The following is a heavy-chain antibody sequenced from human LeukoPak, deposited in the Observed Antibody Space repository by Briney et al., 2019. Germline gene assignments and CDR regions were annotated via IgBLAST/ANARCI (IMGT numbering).Heavy chain of an antibody. Sequence: GGSLRLSRAASGFTFSSYDMHWVRQATGKGLEWVSAIGTAGDPYYPGSVKGRFTISRENAKNSLYLQMNSLRAGDTAVYYCARGLRYYYDSSGLSGYYFDYWGQGTLVTVSS. CDR1: GFTFSSYD. V-gene: IGHV3-13*05. CDR3: ARGLRYYYDSSGLSGYYFDY. J-gene: IGHJ4*02. D-gene: IGHD3-22*01. CDR2: IGTAGDP.